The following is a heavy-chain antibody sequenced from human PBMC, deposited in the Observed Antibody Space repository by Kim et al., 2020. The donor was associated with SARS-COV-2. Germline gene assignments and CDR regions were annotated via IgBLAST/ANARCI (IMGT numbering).Heavy chain of an antibody. V-gene: IGHV2-5*01. J-gene: IGHJ4*02. D-gene: IGHD5-18*01. Sequence: SPSLNSRLTITKDTSKNQVVLTMTNMDPVDTATYYCAHRLGTAMDYSFDYWGQGTLVTVSS. CDR3: AHRLGTAMDYSFDY.